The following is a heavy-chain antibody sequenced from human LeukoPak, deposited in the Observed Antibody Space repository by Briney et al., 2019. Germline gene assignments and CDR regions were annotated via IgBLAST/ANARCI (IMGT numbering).Heavy chain of an antibody. CDR3: ARGVGNYRYYFDF. CDR2: ISSSGAYI. D-gene: IGHD3-22*01. CDR1: GFTFSSYA. V-gene: IGHV3-21*01. Sequence: GGSLRLSCAASGFTFSSYAMSWVRQAPGKGLEWVSSISSSGAYIYYADLVEGRFTISRDNGKNSLYLQMNSLGAEDTAVYYCARGVGNYRYYFDFWGQGTLATVSS. J-gene: IGHJ4*02.